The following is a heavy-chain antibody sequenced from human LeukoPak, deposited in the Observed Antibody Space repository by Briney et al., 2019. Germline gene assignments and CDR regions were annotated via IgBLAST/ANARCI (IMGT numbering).Heavy chain of an antibody. J-gene: IGHJ6*03. Sequence: ASVKVSCKVSGYTLTELSMHLVRQAHGRGLEWMGGFDPEDGETIYAQKFQGRVTMTEDTSTDTAYMELSSLRSEDTAVYFSSGSLHYYYSYYMDVWGKRTTVTVSS. V-gene: IGHV1-24*01. CDR2: FDPEDGET. D-gene: IGHD2-15*01. CDR1: GYTLTELS. CDR3: SGSLHYYYSYYMDV.